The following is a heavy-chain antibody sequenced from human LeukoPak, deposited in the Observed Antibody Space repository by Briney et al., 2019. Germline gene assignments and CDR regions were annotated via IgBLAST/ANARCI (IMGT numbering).Heavy chain of an antibody. CDR1: GFTVSSNY. V-gene: IGHV3-66*01. CDR2: IYSGGST. Sequence: PGGSLRLSCAASGFTVSSNYMSWVRQAPGKGLEWVSVIYSGGSTYYADSVKGRFTISRDNSKNTLYLQMNSLRAEDTALYYCAKGGYVHGGGTYYDFWSGYSLGDYYYGMDVWGQGTTVTVSS. CDR3: AKGGYVHGGGTYYDFWSGYSLGDYYYGMDV. D-gene: IGHD3-3*01. J-gene: IGHJ6*02.